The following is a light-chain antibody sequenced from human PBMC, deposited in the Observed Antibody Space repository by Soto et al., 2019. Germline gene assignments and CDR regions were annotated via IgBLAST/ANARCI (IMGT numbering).Light chain of an antibody. CDR3: AAWDDSLNGYV. CDR1: ASNIGINT. V-gene: IGLV1-44*01. Sequence: QSVLTQPPSASGTPGRRVTFSCSGSASNIGINTVNWYQQLPGTAPKLLIYSNNQRPSGVPDRFSGSKSGTSASLAISGLQSEDEAHYYCAAWDDSLNGYVFGNVIKVTVL. J-gene: IGLJ1*01. CDR2: SNN.